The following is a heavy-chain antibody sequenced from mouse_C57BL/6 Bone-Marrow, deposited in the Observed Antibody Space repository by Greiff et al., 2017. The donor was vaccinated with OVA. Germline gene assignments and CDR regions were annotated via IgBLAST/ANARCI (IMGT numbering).Heavy chain of an antibody. V-gene: IGHV1-64*01. CDR1: GYTFTSYW. Sequence: QVQLQQPGAELVKPGASVKLSCKASGYTFTSYWMHWVKQRPGQGLEWIGMIHPNSGSTNYNEKFKSKATLTVDKSSSTAYMQLSSLTSEDSAVYYCSRRHYSNNFDYWGQGTTLTVSS. CDR2: IHPNSGST. CDR3: SRRHYSNNFDY. J-gene: IGHJ2*01. D-gene: IGHD2-5*01.